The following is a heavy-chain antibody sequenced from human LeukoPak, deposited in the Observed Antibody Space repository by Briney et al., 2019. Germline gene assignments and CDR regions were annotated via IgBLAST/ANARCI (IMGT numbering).Heavy chain of an antibody. V-gene: IGHV1-24*01. J-gene: IGHJ4*02. D-gene: IGHD3-22*01. Sequence: ASVKVSCKVSGYTLTELSMHWVRQAPGKELEWLGGFDPEDGETIYAQKFQGRVTMTEDTSTDTAYMELSSLRSEDTAVYYCARGGNYDSSGYYLDYWGQGTLVTVSS. CDR1: GYTLTELS. CDR2: FDPEDGET. CDR3: ARGGNYDSSGYYLDY.